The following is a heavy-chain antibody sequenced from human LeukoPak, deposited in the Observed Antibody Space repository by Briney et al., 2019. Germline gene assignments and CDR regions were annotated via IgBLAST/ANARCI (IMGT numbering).Heavy chain of an antibody. Sequence: GASVKVSCKASGYTFTSYGISWVRQAPGQGLEWMGWISAYDGNTNYAQKLQGRVTMTTDTSTSTAYMEPRSLRSDDTAVYYCARVGQLLWAGGGYFDYWGQGTLVTVSS. CDR1: GYTFTSYG. D-gene: IGHD2-2*01. CDR3: ARVGQLLWAGGGYFDY. V-gene: IGHV1-18*01. J-gene: IGHJ4*02. CDR2: ISAYDGNT.